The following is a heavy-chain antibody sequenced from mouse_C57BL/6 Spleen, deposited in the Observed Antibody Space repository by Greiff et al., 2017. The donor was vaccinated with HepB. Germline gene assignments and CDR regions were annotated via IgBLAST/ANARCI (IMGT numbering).Heavy chain of an antibody. CDR2: ISPSSGYT. J-gene: IGHJ4*01. D-gene: IGHD1-1*01. CDR3: ARADYGSSYAMGD. CDR1: GYTFTSYT. Sequence: QVQLQQSGAELARPGASVKMSCTASGYTFTSYTMHWVHQRPGQGLEWIGYISPSSGYTKYNQKFKDKATLTADKSSSTAYMQLSSLTSEDSAVYYCARADYGSSYAMGDWGQGTSVTVSS. V-gene: IGHV1-4*01.